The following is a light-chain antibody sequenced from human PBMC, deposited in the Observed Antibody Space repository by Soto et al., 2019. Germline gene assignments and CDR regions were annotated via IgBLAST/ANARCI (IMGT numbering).Light chain of an antibody. J-gene: IGKJ2*01. CDR2: GAS. CDR3: QQYGSSPNT. Sequence: EIVLTQSPGTLSLSPGERATLSCRASQSVSSSYLAWYQQKPGQAPRLLIYGASSRATGIPDRFSGSGSGTDFTLTISRLEPEDCAEYYCQQYGSSPNTFGQGTKLEIK. V-gene: IGKV3-20*01. CDR1: QSVSSSY.